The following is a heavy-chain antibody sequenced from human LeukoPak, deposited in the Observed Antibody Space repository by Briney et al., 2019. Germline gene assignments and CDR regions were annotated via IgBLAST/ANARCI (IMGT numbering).Heavy chain of an antibody. CDR3: ARGSGSFDY. J-gene: IGHJ4*02. CDR1: GLTFSSYS. V-gene: IGHV3-21*01. D-gene: IGHD3-22*01. CDR2: ISSSSSYI. Sequence: KPGGSLSLSCAASGLTFSSYSMNWVRQAPGKGLEWVSSISSSSSYIYYADSVKGRFTISRDNAKNSLYLQMNRLRAEDTAVYYCARGSGSFDYWGQGTLVTVSS.